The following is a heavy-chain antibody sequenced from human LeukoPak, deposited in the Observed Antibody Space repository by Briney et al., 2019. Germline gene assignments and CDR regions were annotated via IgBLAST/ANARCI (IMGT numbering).Heavy chain of an antibody. Sequence: SETLSLTCTVSGGSISSSSYYWGWIRQPPGKGLEWIGNIYYSGSTYYNPSLKSRVTISVDTSKNQFSLRLTSVTAADTAVYYCARQESRFTYPVTSFDPWGQGTLVTVFS. CDR3: ARQESRFTYPVTSFDP. CDR2: IYYSGST. V-gene: IGHV4-39*01. D-gene: IGHD4-17*01. CDR1: GGSISSSSYY. J-gene: IGHJ5*02.